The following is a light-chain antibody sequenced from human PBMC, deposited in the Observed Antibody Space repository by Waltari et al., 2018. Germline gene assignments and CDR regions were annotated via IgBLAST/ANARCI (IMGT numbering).Light chain of an antibody. V-gene: IGLV2-8*01. CDR3: SSYAGTNNVV. CDR1: SSDVGGYNY. CDR2: DVS. Sequence: QSALTQPPSASGSPGQSVTISCTGTSSDVGGYNYVPWYQQHPGKAPKLMIYDVSKRPSGVPDRFSGSKSGNTASLTVSGLQAEDEADYYCSSYAGTNNVVFGGGTKLTVL. J-gene: IGLJ2*01.